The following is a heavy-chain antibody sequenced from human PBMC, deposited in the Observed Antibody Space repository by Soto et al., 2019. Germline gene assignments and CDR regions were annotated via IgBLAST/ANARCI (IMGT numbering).Heavy chain of an antibody. CDR1: GFTFSSYG. J-gene: IGHJ6*02. Sequence: QVQLVESGGGVVQPGRSLRLSCAASGFTFSSYGMHWVRQAPGKGLEWVAVISYDGSNKYYADSVKGRFTNSRDNSKKTLYLQMNSLRDEDTDVYYCAKVVWSGPMDVWGQGTKVEVS. D-gene: IGHD3-3*01. V-gene: IGHV3-30*18. CDR2: ISYDGSNK. CDR3: AKVVWSGPMDV.